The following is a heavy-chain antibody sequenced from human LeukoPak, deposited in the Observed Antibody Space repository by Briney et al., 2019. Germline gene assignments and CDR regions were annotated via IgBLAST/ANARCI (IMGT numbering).Heavy chain of an antibody. CDR2: IHSGDNT. Sequence: GGSLRLSCAASGFTVSSNDMTWVRQAPGRGLEWVSVIHSGDNTYYADSVKGRFTISRDNSKNTFYLQMNSLRVEDTAVYYCASLTRDYWGQGTLVTVSS. J-gene: IGHJ4*02. CDR3: ASLTRDY. CDR1: GFTVSSND. D-gene: IGHD4/OR15-4a*01. V-gene: IGHV3-53*01.